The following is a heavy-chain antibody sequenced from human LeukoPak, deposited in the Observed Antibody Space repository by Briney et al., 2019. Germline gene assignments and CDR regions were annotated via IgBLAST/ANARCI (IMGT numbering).Heavy chain of an antibody. Sequence: SETLSLTCTVSGGSISSSSYYWGWIRQPPGKGLEWIGSIYYGGSTYYNPSLKSRVTISVDTSKNQFSVKLTSVTAADTAVYYCARDRSREGTYGSGSYFPGWFDPWGQGTLVTASS. J-gene: IGHJ5*02. CDR1: GGSISSSSYY. D-gene: IGHD3-10*01. CDR3: ARDRSREGTYGSGSYFPGWFDP. V-gene: IGHV4-39*07. CDR2: IYYGGST.